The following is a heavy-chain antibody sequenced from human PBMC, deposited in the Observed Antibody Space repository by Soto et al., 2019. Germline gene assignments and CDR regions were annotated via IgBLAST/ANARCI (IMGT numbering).Heavy chain of an antibody. D-gene: IGHD3-3*01. CDR2: ISAYNGNT. CDR1: GYTFTSYG. J-gene: IGHJ6*02. V-gene: IGHV1-18*01. Sequence: ASVKVSCKASGYTFTSYGISWVRQAPGQGLEWMGWISAYNGNTNYAQKLQGRVTMTTDTSTSTAYMELRSLRSDDTAVYYCARDGLRFLEWLLISGMDVWGQGTTVTVS. CDR3: ARDGLRFLEWLLISGMDV.